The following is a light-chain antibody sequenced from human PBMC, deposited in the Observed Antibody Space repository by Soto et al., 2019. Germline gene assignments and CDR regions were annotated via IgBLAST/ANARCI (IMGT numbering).Light chain of an antibody. J-gene: IGKJ1*01. V-gene: IGKV1-39*01. CDR1: QDIRYD. Sequence: IQVTRSRSSLSASVVDRVTISCRTSQDIRYDLGWYQQKPGEAPKHLIFAASSLQSGVPSRFSGSGSGTDFTLTISSLQPEDFATYYCQQSYSTPRTFGQGTKVDIK. CDR2: AAS. CDR3: QQSYSTPRT.